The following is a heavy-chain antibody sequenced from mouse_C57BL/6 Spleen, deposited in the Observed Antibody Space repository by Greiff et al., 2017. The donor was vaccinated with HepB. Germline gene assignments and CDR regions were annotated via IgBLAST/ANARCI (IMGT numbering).Heavy chain of an antibody. D-gene: IGHD1-1*01. V-gene: IGHV8-12*01. CDR3: ARSRFITTVVDGWYFDV. Sequence: QVTLKVSGPGILQSSQTLSLTCSFSGFSLSTSGMGVSWIRQPSGKGLEWLAHIYWDDDKRYNPSLKSRLTISKDTSRNQVFLKITSVDTADTATYYCARSRFITTVVDGWYFDVWGTGTTVTVSS. J-gene: IGHJ1*03. CDR1: GFSLSTSGMG. CDR2: IYWDDDK.